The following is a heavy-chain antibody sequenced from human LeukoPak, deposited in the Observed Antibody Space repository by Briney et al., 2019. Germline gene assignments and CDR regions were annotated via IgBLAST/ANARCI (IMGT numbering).Heavy chain of an antibody. J-gene: IGHJ4*02. V-gene: IGHV4-59*08. CDR3: ARQGNWNLDY. CDR1: GGSISSYY. CDR2: NNYNGIT. D-gene: IGHD1-1*01. Sequence: SETLSLTCTISGGSISSYYWSWIRQPPGKGLEWIGYNNYNGITNYNPSLKSRVTISVDTAKNQFSLKLTSVTAADTAIDYCARQGNWNLDYWGQGTLVTVSS.